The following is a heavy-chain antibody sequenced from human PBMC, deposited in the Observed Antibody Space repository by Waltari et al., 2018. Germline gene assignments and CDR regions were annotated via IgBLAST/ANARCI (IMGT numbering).Heavy chain of an antibody. V-gene: IGHV1-69*01. Sequence: QVQLVQSGAEVKNPGSTLKVSCKTSGVAFSTYAISWVRQAPGQGLDWMGIIPISGTADYSQKFQGRITITADESTSTAYMELSGLKSDDTAVYYCATFGGNSNWFDPWGQGTLVTVSS. CDR2: IIPISGTA. CDR3: ATFGGNSNWFDP. D-gene: IGHD1-7*01. J-gene: IGHJ5*02. CDR1: GVAFSTYA.